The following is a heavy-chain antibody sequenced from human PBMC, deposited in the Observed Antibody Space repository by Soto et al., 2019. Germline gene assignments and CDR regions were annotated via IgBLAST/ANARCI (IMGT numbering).Heavy chain of an antibody. CDR2: ISGSSGTT. D-gene: IGHD5-12*01. J-gene: IGHJ4*02. CDR1: GFSFSSYA. CDR3: AKAAGVDGYNPDY. Sequence: GGSLRLSCAASGFSFSSYAMNWVRQAPGKGLEWVSSISGSSGTTHYADSVKGRFTISRDNSKNTLYLQMNSLRAEDTAVYYCAKAAGVDGYNPDYWGQGTLVTVS. V-gene: IGHV3-23*01.